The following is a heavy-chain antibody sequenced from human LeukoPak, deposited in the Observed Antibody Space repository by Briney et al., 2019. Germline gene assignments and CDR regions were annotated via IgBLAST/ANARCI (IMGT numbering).Heavy chain of an antibody. V-gene: IGHV1-2*02. CDR2: INPNSGGT. Sequence: VASVKVSCKASGYTFTGYYMHWVRQAPGQGLEWMGWINPNSGGTNYAQKFQGRVTVTRDTSISTAYMELSRLRSDDTAVYYCARDRTRYCSGGSCYPFRWFDPWGQGTLVTVSS. D-gene: IGHD2-15*01. CDR1: GYTFTGYY. CDR3: ARDRTRYCSGGSCYPFRWFDP. J-gene: IGHJ5*02.